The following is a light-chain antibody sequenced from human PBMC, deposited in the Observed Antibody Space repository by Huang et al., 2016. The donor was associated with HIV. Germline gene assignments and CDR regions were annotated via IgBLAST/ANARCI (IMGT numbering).Light chain of an antibody. CDR2: AAS. CDR1: QDIGTS. V-gene: IGKV1-13*02. J-gene: IGKJ5*01. CDR3: QQLHTYPIT. Sequence: AVQLTQSPSSLSASVGDTVIISCRASQDIGTSLAWYQQRTGRAPKLLISAASTLQTGGPARFSGDSAGTYFTLFITNLQPEDFATYYCQQLHTYPITFGQGTRLDMK.